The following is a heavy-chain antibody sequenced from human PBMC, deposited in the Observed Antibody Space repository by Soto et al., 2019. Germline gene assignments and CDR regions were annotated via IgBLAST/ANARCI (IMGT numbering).Heavy chain of an antibody. CDR2: ISDSGGNT. V-gene: IGHV3-23*01. CDR1: AITLRNYA. CDR3: AKGEGVAASYFDY. D-gene: IGHD2-15*01. Sequence: TGGSLRLSCAASAITLRNYAMSWVRQAPGKGLEWVSVISDSGGNTYYADSVKGRFTISRDNSKNTMYLQMNSLRVEDTAVYYCAKGEGVAASYFDYWGQGTLVTVSS. J-gene: IGHJ4*02.